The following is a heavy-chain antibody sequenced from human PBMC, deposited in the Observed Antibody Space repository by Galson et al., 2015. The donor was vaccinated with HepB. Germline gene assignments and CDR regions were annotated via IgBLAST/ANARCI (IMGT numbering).Heavy chain of an antibody. V-gene: IGHV3-21*01. D-gene: IGHD4-23*01. Sequence: LSLSSAASAFTFSSCSMTWVHQAPGKGLEWVSSISSSSSYIYYADSVKARFTISSDNAKNSLYLQMNSLRAEDTAVYYCARTMTTVVTIYWYFDLWGRGTLVTVSS. CDR3: ARTMTTVVTIYWYFDL. CDR1: AFTFSSCS. CDR2: ISSSSSYI. J-gene: IGHJ2*01.